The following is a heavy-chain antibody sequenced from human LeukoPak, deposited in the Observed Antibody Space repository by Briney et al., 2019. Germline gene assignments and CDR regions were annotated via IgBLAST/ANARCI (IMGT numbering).Heavy chain of an antibody. V-gene: IGHV3-23*01. CDR1: GFTFSSYA. CDR3: AMGLWIRGGAFDI. CDR2: ISGSGGST. Sequence: PGGSLRLSCAASGFTFSSYAMSWVRQAPGKGLEWVSAISGSGGSTYYADSVKGRFTISRDNSKNTLYLQMNSLRAEDTAVYYCAMGLWIRGGAFDIWGQGTMVTVSS. J-gene: IGHJ3*02. D-gene: IGHD2-21*01.